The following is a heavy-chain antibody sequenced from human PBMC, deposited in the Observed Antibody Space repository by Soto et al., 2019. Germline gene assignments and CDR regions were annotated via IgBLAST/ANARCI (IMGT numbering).Heavy chain of an antibody. Sequence: GGSLRLSCAASGFTFSSYAMSWVRQAPGKGLEWVSAISGSGGSTYYADSVKGRFTISRDNSKNTLYLQMNSLRAEDTAVYYCAIAPVRDIVVVPVPGVDYYYYMDVWGKGTTVTVSS. CDR2: ISGSGGST. CDR1: GFTFSSYA. D-gene: IGHD2-2*01. V-gene: IGHV3-23*01. J-gene: IGHJ6*03. CDR3: AIAPVRDIVVVPVPGVDYYYYMDV.